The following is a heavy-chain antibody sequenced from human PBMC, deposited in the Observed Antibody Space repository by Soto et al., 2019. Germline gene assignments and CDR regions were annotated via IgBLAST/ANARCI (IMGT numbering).Heavy chain of an antibody. CDR1: GFTFSSYA. CDR2: ISYDGSNK. V-gene: IGHV3-30-3*01. CDR3: ARDLTYYDFWSGSFDY. J-gene: IGHJ4*02. D-gene: IGHD3-3*01. Sequence: PGGSLRLSCAASGFTFSSYAMHWVRQAPGKGLEWVAVISYDGSNKYYADSVKGRFTISRDNSKNTLYLQMNSLRAEDAAVYYCARDLTYYDFWSGSFDYWGQGTLVTVSS.